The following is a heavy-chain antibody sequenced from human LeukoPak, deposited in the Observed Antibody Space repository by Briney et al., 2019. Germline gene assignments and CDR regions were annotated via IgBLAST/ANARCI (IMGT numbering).Heavy chain of an antibody. CDR1: GFTFSSYG. CDR2: ISNDGSNK. V-gene: IGHV3-30*03. D-gene: IGHD6-19*01. J-gene: IGHJ4*02. Sequence: PGRSLRLSCAASGFTFSSYGMHWVRQAPGKGLEWVAVISNDGSNKHYGDSVKGRFTISRDNSKNTLYLQMNSLRAEDTAVYYCARSYSSGWLGSFDYWGQGTLVTVSS. CDR3: ARSYSSGWLGSFDY.